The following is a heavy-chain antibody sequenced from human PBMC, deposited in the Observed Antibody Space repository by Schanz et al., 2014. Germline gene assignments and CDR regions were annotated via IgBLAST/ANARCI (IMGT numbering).Heavy chain of an antibody. D-gene: IGHD6-19*01. CDR1: GYTFTGYY. V-gene: IGHV1-2*06. CDR2: IYPNSGGT. J-gene: IGHJ4*02. CDR3: ARGLVRYFDF. Sequence: QVQLVQSGAEVKKPGASVKVSCKASGYTFTGYYLHWVRQAPGQGLEWMGRIYPNSGGTMYAEKFQGRVTVTRDTSTSTAYMELRSLRSDDTAVYYCARGLVRYFDFWGQGSLVTVSS.